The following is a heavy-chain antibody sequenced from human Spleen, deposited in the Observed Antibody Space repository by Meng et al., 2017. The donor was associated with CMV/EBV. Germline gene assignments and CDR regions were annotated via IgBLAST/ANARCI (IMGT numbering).Heavy chain of an antibody. CDR1: GGSFSGYY. CDR3: AREDSGYYFDY. D-gene: IGHD6-25*01. V-gene: IGHV4-34*01. J-gene: IGHJ4*02. Sequence: GSLRLSCAVYGGSFSGYYWSWIRQPPGKGLEWIGEINHSGSTNYNPSLKSRVTISVDTSKNQFSLKLSSVTAADTAVYYCAREDSGYYFDYWGQGTLVTVSS. CDR2: INHSGST.